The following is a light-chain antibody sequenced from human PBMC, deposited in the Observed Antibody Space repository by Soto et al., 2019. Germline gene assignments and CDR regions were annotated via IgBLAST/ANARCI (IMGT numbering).Light chain of an antibody. CDR1: QSVTNSY. CDR3: QQYVAPPSYT. J-gene: IGKJ2*01. Sequence: EIVLTQSPGTLSLSPGERATLSCRASQSVTNSYLAWYQQKPGQAPRLLIYAASSRAPGIPDRFAGSVSGTDFTLTISRLEPEDFAVYYCQQYVAPPSYTFGQGTRLEIK. V-gene: IGKV3-20*01. CDR2: AAS.